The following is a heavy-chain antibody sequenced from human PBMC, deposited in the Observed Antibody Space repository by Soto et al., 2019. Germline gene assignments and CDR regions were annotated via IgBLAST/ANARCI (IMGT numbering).Heavy chain of an antibody. CDR1: GGSISSWY. Sequence: PSETLSLTCTVSGGSISSWYRSWIRQPPGKGLEWIGYSYYSGSTNYNPSLKSRVTISVDTSKNQFSLKLSLRSDDTAVYYCARDPPYYYDSSGYPPKYFQHWGQGTLVTVSS. CDR2: SYYSGST. V-gene: IGHV4-59*01. J-gene: IGHJ1*01. CDR3: ARDPPYYYDSSGYPPKYFQH. D-gene: IGHD3-22*01.